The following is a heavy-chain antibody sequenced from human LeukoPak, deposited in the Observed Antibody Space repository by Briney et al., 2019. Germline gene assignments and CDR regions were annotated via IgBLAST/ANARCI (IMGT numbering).Heavy chain of an antibody. D-gene: IGHD3-22*01. CDR3: ARGGAYYYGSSGYYPPFDY. V-gene: IGHV4-34*01. CDR2: INHSGST. CDR1: GGSFSGYY. J-gene: IGHJ4*02. Sequence: PSETLSLTCAVYGGSFSGYYWSWIRQPPGKGLEWLGEINHSGSTNYNPSLKSRVTISVDTSKNQFSLKLYSVTAADTAVYYCARGGAYYYGSSGYYPPFDYWGQGTLVTVSS.